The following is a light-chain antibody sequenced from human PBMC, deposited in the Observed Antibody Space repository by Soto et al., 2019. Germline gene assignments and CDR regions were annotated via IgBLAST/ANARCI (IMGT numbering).Light chain of an antibody. Sequence: IQMNGSPSYMSASLGHRVTITCKGSQNITNYLNWYQQKPGRAPELLIYDASNLEAGVPSRFRGSGSGTDFTFTISRMKPEDIATYYCQHYENLPTFGQGTRLEIK. CDR1: QNITNY. CDR2: DAS. V-gene: IGKV1-33*01. J-gene: IGKJ5*01. CDR3: QHYENLPT.